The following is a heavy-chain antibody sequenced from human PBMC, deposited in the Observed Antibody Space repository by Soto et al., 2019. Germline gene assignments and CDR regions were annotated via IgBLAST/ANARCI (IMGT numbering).Heavy chain of an antibody. CDR3: ARSNEYHYYFFGMDV. CDR2: INHSGST. CDR1: GGSSSGYY. J-gene: IGHJ6*02. D-gene: IGHD1-1*01. Sequence: PSETLSLTCAVYGGSSSGYYWSWIRQPPGKGLEWIGEINHSGSTNYNPSLKSRVTISVDTSKNQFSLKLSSVTAADTAVYYCARSNEYHYYFFGMDVWGQGTTVTVSS. V-gene: IGHV4-34*01.